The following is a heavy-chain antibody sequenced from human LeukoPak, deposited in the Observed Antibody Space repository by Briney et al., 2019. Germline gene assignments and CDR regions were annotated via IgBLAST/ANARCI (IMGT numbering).Heavy chain of an antibody. CDR2: IRSKAYGGTT. Sequence: GGSLRLSCTASRFTFGDYAMSWVRQAPGKGLEWVGFIRSKAYGGTTEYAASVKGRFTISRDDSKSIAYLQMNSLKTEDTAVYYCTRDPGPGYYYDSEDYWGQGTLVTVSS. CDR1: RFTFGDYA. J-gene: IGHJ4*02. V-gene: IGHV3-49*04. CDR3: TRDPGPGYYYDSEDY. D-gene: IGHD3-22*01.